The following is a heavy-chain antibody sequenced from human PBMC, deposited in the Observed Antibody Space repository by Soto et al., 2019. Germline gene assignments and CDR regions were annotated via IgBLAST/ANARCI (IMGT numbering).Heavy chain of an antibody. V-gene: IGHV5-10-1*01. CDR1: GYSFTSYW. D-gene: IGHD6-19*01. CDR2: IDPSDSYT. Sequence: PGESLKISCKGSGYSFTSYWISWVRQMPGKGLEWMGRIDPSDSYTNYSPSFQGHVTISADKSISTAYLQWSSLKASDTAMYYCARHSAHSSGWYIGFGYYGMDVWGQGTTVTVSS. J-gene: IGHJ6*02. CDR3: ARHSAHSSGWYIGFGYYGMDV.